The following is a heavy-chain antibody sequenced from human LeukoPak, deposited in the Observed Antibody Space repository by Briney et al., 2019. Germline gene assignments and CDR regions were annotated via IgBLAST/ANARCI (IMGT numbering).Heavy chain of an antibody. CDR3: ARLPLTYYYDSSGYPDDY. Sequence: GASVKVSCKASGYIFTDYYMHWVRQAPGQELGWMGRINPNSGGTNYAQKFQGRVTMTRDTSISTAYMELSRLRSDDTAVYYCARLPLTYYYDSSGYPDDYWGQGTLVTVSS. J-gene: IGHJ4*02. CDR2: INPNSGGT. CDR1: GYIFTDYY. D-gene: IGHD3-22*01. V-gene: IGHV1-2*06.